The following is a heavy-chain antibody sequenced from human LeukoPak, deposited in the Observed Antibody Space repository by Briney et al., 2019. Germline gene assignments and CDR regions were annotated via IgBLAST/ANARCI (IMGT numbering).Heavy chain of an antibody. CDR3: ARRVAGSYHDAFDI. CDR1: GYSFTSYW. J-gene: IGHJ3*02. Sequence: GESLKISCTGSGYSFTSYWIGWVRQMPGKGLEWMGIIYPGGSDTRYSPSFQGQVTISADKSISTAYLQWSSLRASDTAMYYCARRVAGSYHDAFDILGQGTMVTVSS. V-gene: IGHV5-51*01. CDR2: IYPGGSDT. D-gene: IGHD1-26*01.